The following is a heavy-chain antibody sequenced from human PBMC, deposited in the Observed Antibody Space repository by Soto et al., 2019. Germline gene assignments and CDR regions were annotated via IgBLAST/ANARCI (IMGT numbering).Heavy chain of an antibody. J-gene: IGHJ3*02. Sequence: EVQLLESGGGLVQPGGSLRLSCAASGFTFSSYAMSWVRQAPGKGLEWVSAISGSGGSTYYADSVKGRFTISRDNSKNTLYLQMNSLRAEDTAVYYCAKSPLYCSGGSCYSLDDAFDIWGQGTMVTVSS. CDR2: ISGSGGST. CDR1: GFTFSSYA. CDR3: AKSPLYCSGGSCYSLDDAFDI. V-gene: IGHV3-23*01. D-gene: IGHD2-15*01.